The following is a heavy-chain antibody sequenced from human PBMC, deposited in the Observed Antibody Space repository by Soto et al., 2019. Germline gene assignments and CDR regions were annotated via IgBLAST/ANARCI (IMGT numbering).Heavy chain of an antibody. Sequence: QLQLPESGSGLVKPSQTLSLTCAVSGGSISNGGYSWSWIRQPPGKGLEWIGYMYHSGSTYYNPSLKSRVTISIDRSKNQFSLKLSSVTAADTAVYYCARVPDYLDQGILVTVSS. J-gene: IGHJ4*02. CDR3: ARVPDY. V-gene: IGHV4-30-2*01. D-gene: IGHD2-2*01. CDR1: GGSISNGGYS. CDR2: MYHSGST.